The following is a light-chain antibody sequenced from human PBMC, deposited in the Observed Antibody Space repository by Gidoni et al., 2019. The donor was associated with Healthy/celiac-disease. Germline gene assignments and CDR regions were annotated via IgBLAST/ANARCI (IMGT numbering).Light chain of an antibody. V-gene: IGKV1-39*01. CDR2: ASS. J-gene: IGKJ4*01. Sequence: DLQITPSPSSLSASVGDRVTITCRASQSISSYLNGYQQKPGKGPKRWIYASSSLQSGVPSRFRGRGSGTDFTLTISRRQPEDLATYYCQQSYSTPLTCGGETKVEFK. CDR3: QQSYSTPLT. CDR1: QSISSY.